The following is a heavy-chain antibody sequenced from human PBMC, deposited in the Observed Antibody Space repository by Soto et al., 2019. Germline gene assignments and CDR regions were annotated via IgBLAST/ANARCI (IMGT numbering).Heavy chain of an antibody. CDR3: ARGPGLYSSSWYDLGRAFDI. CDR1: GGSFSGYY. V-gene: IGHV4-34*01. D-gene: IGHD6-13*01. J-gene: IGHJ3*02. Sequence: QVQLQQWGAGLLKPSETLSLTCAVYGGSFSGYYWSWIRQPPGKGLEWIGEINHSGSTNYNPSLKSRVTISVDTSKNQFSLKLSSVTAADTAVYYCARGPGLYSSSWYDLGRAFDIWGQGTMVTVSS. CDR2: INHSGST.